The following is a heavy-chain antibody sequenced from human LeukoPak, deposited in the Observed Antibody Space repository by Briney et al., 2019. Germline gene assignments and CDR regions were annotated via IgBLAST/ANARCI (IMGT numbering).Heavy chain of an antibody. D-gene: IGHD6-13*01. Sequence: GESLKISCKGSGYSFTSYWIVWVRQVPGKGLEWMGIIYPGDSDTRYSPSFQGQVTISADKSISIAYLQWSSLKASDTAMYFCARRNSNSRDFDYWGQGTLVTVSS. CDR1: GYSFTSYW. CDR2: IYPGDSDT. CDR3: ARRNSNSRDFDY. V-gene: IGHV5-51*01. J-gene: IGHJ4*02.